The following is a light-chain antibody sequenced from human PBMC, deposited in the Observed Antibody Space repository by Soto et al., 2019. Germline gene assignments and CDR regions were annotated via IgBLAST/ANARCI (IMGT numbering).Light chain of an antibody. J-gene: IGKJ1*01. Sequence: DIQMTQSPSTLSASVGDRVTITCRASQYISTWLAWYQQKQGKAPKLLFSKASSLESGVPSRFSGSGSGTEFTLTISSLQPDDFATCYCQQYNSYSTFGQGTKVEVK. CDR3: QQYNSYST. V-gene: IGKV1-5*03. CDR1: QYISTW. CDR2: KAS.